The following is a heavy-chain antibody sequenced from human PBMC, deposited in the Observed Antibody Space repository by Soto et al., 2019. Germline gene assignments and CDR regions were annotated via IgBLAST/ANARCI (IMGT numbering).Heavy chain of an antibody. D-gene: IGHD6-6*01. Sequence: PSETLSLTCSVSGGTSNSGDYFWSWIRQPPGKGLEWIGRIYTSGSTNYNPSLKSRVTMSVDTSKNQFSLKLNSVTAADTAVYYCARGPYSSSSGWFDPWGQGTLVTVSS. J-gene: IGHJ5*02. V-gene: IGHV4-4*07. CDR3: ARGPYSSSSGWFDP. CDR2: IYTSGST. CDR1: GGTSNSGDYF.